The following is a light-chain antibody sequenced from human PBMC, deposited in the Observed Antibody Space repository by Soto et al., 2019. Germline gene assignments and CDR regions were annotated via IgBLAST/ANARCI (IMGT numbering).Light chain of an antibody. Sequence: QSALTQPASVSGSPGQSITISCTGTSSDVGGYNYVSWYQHHPGKAPKLLIYDVTNRPSGVSNRFSGSKSGNTASLTISGFQAEDGANYYCSSYTPSSAWVFGGGTKLPVL. CDR1: SSDVGGYNY. CDR3: SSYTPSSAWV. V-gene: IGLV2-14*03. J-gene: IGLJ3*02. CDR2: DVT.